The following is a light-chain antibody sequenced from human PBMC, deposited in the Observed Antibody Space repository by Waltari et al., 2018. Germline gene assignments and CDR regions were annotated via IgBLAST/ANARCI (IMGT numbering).Light chain of an antibody. CDR2: WAS. V-gene: IGKV4-1*01. J-gene: IGKJ4*01. CDR1: ESVLYSSNNKNH. Sequence: DIVMPQSPESLAVSLVERATISCKTSESVLYSSNNKNHLAWYQQKPGQPPRLLLYWASTRESGVPDRFIGSGSETDFTLTVTSLQAEDVAVYYCQQYYNTPLTFGGGTKVEVK. CDR3: QQYYNTPLT.